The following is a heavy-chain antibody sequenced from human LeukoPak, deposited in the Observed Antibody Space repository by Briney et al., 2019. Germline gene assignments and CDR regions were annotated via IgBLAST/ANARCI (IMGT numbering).Heavy chain of an antibody. D-gene: IGHD6-19*01. CDR1: GYTFTGYY. J-gene: IGHJ4*02. Sequence: ASVKVSCKASGYTFTGYYMHWVRQAPGQGLEWMGRINPNSGGTNYAQKFQGRVTMTRDTSISTAYMELSRLRPDDTAVYCCARESSSGWYFNYWGQGTLVTVSS. V-gene: IGHV1-2*06. CDR3: ARESSSGWYFNY. CDR2: INPNSGGT.